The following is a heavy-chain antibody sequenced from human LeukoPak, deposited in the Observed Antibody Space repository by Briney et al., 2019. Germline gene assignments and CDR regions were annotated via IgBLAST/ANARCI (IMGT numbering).Heavy chain of an antibody. D-gene: IGHD3-10*01. V-gene: IGHV5-51*01. CDR2: IYPGDSDT. CDR1: GYSFTSYW. Sequence: GESLKISCKGSGYSFTSYWIGWVRQMPGKGLEWMGIIYPGDSDTRYSPSFQGQVTISADKSISTAYLQWSSLKASDTAMYYCARHPALHGSTLGLYDYWGQGTLVTVSS. J-gene: IGHJ4*02. CDR3: ARHPALHGSTLGLYDY.